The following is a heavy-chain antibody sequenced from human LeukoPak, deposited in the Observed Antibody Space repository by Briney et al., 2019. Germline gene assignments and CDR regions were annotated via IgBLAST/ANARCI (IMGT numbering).Heavy chain of an antibody. V-gene: IGHV3-53*01. CDR1: GFTFSSYA. D-gene: IGHD6-6*01. CDR3: HIAARYYYYMDV. CDR2: IYSGGST. Sequence: GGSLRLSCAASGFTFSSYAMSWVRQAPGKGLEWASVIYSGGSTYYADSVKGRFTISRDNSKNTLYLQMNSLRAEDTAVYFCHIAARYYYYMDVWGKGTTVTVSS. J-gene: IGHJ6*03.